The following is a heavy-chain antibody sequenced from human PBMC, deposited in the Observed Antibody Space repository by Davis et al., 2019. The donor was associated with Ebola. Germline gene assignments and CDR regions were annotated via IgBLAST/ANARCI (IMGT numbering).Heavy chain of an antibody. Sequence: SVTVSCQASGGTFSSYAISWVRQAPGQGLEWVGGIIPIFDTATYAHNFQDRVTITADESRITAYLELSSLRSEDTAVYYCAKDRYYDNSPLYFESETWGQGTLVTVSS. V-gene: IGHV1-69*13. CDR1: GGTFSSYA. CDR3: AKDRYYDNSPLYFESET. J-gene: IGHJ4*02. D-gene: IGHD3-22*01. CDR2: IIPIFDTA.